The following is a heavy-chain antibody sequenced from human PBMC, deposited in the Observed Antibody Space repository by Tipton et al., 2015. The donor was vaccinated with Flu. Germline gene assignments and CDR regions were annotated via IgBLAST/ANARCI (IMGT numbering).Heavy chain of an antibody. V-gene: IGHV3-33*01. J-gene: IGHJ4*02. CDR2: IWYDGSNK. Sequence: QLVQSGGGVVQPGRSLRLSCAASGFIFSTYGMHWVRQAPGKGLEWVAVIWYDGSNKYYADSVKGRFTISRDNSKNMAYLQMNSLRAEDTAVYYCARDKNEFYAFENWAQGTLVTVSS. CDR1: GFIFSTYG. CDR3: ARDKNEFYAFEN. D-gene: IGHD2/OR15-2a*01.